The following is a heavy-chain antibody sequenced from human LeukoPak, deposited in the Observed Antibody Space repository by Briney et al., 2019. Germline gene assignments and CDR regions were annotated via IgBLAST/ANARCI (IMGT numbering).Heavy chain of an antibody. CDR3: ASFAGAADSGNY. D-gene: IGHD3-16*01. CDR2: INPNSGGT. J-gene: IGHJ4*02. Sequence: GASVKVSCKASGYTFTGYYMHWVRQAPGQGLEWMGWINPNSGGTNYAQKFQGRVTMTRDTSISTAYMELSSLRSEDTAVYYCASFAGAADSGNYWGQGTLVTVSS. CDR1: GYTFTGYY. V-gene: IGHV1-2*02.